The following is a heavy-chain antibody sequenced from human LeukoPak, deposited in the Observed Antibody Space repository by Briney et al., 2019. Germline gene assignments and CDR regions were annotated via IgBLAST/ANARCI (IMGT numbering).Heavy chain of an antibody. Sequence: GGSLRLSCAASGFTFSSYWISWVRQAPGKGLEWVANIKQDGSEKYYVDSVKGRFTISRDNAKNSLYLQMNSLRAEDTAVYYCARAGFDYWGQGTLVTVSS. CDR3: ARAGFDY. CDR1: GFTFSSYW. J-gene: IGHJ4*02. V-gene: IGHV3-7*04. CDR2: IKQDGSEK.